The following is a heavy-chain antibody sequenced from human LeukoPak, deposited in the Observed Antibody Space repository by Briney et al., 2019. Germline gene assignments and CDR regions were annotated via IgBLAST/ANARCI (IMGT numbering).Heavy chain of an antibody. V-gene: IGHV4-4*07. Sequence: PSETLSLTCTVSGGSISSYHWSWIRQPAGKGLEWIGRIYTSGSTNYNPSLKSRVTMSVDTSKNQFSLKLSSVTAAGTAVYYCARDCSGGSCYSAFDYWGQGTLVTVSS. CDR1: GGSISSYH. CDR3: ARDCSGGSCYSAFDY. J-gene: IGHJ4*02. CDR2: IYTSGST. D-gene: IGHD2-15*01.